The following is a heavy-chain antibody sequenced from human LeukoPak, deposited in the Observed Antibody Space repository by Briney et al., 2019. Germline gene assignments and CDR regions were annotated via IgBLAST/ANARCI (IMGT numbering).Heavy chain of an antibody. J-gene: IGHJ4*02. CDR1: GGSISSSGYY. V-gene: IGHV4-39*01. CDR2: IYNSGST. Sequence: SETLSLTCTVSGGSISSSGYYWAWIRQPPEKGLDGIGSIYNSGSTYDNPSLKSRVTISVDTSKNQFSLKLSSVTAADTAVYYCARLEGSVWFFDYWGQGILVTVSS. D-gene: IGHD6-19*01. CDR3: ARLEGSVWFFDY.